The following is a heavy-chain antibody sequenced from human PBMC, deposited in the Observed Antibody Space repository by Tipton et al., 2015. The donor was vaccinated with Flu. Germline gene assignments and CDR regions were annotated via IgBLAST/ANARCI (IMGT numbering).Heavy chain of an antibody. CDR2: ISHSGRT. CDR3: ARSTYYYGSGSSDY. D-gene: IGHD3-10*01. Sequence: TLSLTCTVSDYSISSGYYWGWIRQPPGKGLEWIGCISHSGRTYYNPSLKSRVTISLDTAKNQFSQRLTSVTAADTAVYYCARSTYYYGSGSSDYWGQGILVTASS. J-gene: IGHJ4*02. V-gene: IGHV4-38-2*02. CDR1: DYSISSGYY.